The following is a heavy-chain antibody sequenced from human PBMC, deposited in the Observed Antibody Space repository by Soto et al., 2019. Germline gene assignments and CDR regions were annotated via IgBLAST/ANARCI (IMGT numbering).Heavy chain of an antibody. D-gene: IGHD6-13*01. V-gene: IGHV3-23*01. Sequence: AGGSLRLSCAASGFTFSSYAMSWVRQAPGKGLEWVSAISGSGGSTYYADSVKGRFTISRDNSKNTLYLQMNSLRAEDTAVYYCAKDAGIAAAGTKYYYYYYMDVWGKGTTVTVSS. CDR2: ISGSGGST. J-gene: IGHJ6*03. CDR1: GFTFSSYA. CDR3: AKDAGIAAAGTKYYYYYYMDV.